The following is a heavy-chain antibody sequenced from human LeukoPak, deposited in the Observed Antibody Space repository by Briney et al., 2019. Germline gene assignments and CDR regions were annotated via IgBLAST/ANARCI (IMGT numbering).Heavy chain of an antibody. Sequence: ASVKVSCKASGYTFTGYYMHWVRQAPGQGLEWMGRINPNSGGTNYAQKFQGRVTITRDTSASTAYMELSSLRSEDTAVYYCARDSLGYYDILTGSLGYWGQGTLVTVSS. V-gene: IGHV1-2*06. CDR1: GYTFTGYY. D-gene: IGHD3-9*01. J-gene: IGHJ4*02. CDR2: INPNSGGT. CDR3: ARDSLGYYDILTGSLGY.